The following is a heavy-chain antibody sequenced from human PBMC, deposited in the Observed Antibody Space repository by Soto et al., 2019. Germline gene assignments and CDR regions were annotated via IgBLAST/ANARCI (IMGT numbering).Heavy chain of an antibody. V-gene: IGHV1-18*01. J-gene: IGHJ4*02. CDR3: ARDITGAKGEY. Sequence: ASVKVSCKASGYTFISYNIFWMRQAPGQGLEWMGWISTSNGDTNYAQNFQGRVTMTTDTSTTTAYVELRSLRYDDTAVYYCARDITGAKGEYWGQGTLVTVSS. CDR2: ISTSNGDT. CDR1: GYTFISYN. D-gene: IGHD1-20*01.